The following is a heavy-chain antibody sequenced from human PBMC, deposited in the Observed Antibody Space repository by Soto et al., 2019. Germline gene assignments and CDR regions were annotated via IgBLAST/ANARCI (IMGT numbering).Heavy chain of an antibody. CDR1: GGTFSSYA. V-gene: IGHV1-69*06. D-gene: IGHD2-2*02. CDR2: IIPIFGTA. Sequence: SVKVSCKASGGTFSSYAISWVRQAPGQGLEWMGGIIPIFGTANYAQKFQGRVTITADTSASTAYMELSSLRSEDTAVYYCARSTTSCYSLCWFDPWGQGTLVTVSS. CDR3: ARSTTSCYSLCWFDP. J-gene: IGHJ5*02.